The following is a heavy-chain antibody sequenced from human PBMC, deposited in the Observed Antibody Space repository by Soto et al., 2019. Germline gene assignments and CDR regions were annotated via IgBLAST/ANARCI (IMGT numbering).Heavy chain of an antibody. Sequence: TPSLTCTVSAGSIGSSDYYWCFIRHPPVKGLDCIGTIYYSGSTYYNPSLKSRVTISVDASKNQFSLNLNSVTAADTAVYYCVRQRRYYYDSSGYPDYWGQGTLVTVSS. D-gene: IGHD3-22*01. CDR3: VRQRRYYYDSSGYPDY. CDR2: IYYSGST. J-gene: IGHJ4*02. V-gene: IGHV4-39*01. CDR1: AGSIGSSDYY.